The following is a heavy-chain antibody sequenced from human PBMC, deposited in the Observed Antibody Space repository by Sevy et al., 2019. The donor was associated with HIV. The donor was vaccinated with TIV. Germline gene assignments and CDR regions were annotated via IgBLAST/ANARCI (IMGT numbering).Heavy chain of an antibody. D-gene: IGHD3-10*01. CDR1: GYDFTPYW. J-gene: IGHJ4*02. V-gene: IGHV5-51*01. Sequence: GGSLRLSCKGSGYDFTPYWIGWVRQMPGQGLEWMGIIYPGNSDTGYSPSFEGQVTISVDKSINTAFLQWSSLRASDTAIYYCARQGDLDYFDYWGQGTLVTVSS. CDR3: ARQGDLDYFDY. CDR2: IYPGNSDT.